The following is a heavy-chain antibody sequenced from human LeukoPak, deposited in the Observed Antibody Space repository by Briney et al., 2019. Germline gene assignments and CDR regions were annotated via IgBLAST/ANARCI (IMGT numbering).Heavy chain of an antibody. CDR1: GYTFNSYD. CDR3: ASSYPNLYYYYMDV. V-gene: IGHV1-8*01. Sequence: GASVKVSCKASGYTFNSYDINWVRQATGQGLEWMGWMNPNSGNTGYAQKFQGRVTMTKNNSISTAYMELSSLRSEDTAVYYCASSYPNLYYYYMDVWGKGTTVTVSS. CDR2: MNPNSGNT. J-gene: IGHJ6*03.